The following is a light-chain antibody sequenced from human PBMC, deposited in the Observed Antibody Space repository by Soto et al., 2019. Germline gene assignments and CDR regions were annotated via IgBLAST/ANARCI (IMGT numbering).Light chain of an antibody. J-gene: IGKJ5*01. CDR2: RAS. V-gene: IGKV1-5*03. CDR1: QNISFW. Sequence: DIQMTQSPSTLSASVGDRVTITCRASQNISFWLAWYQQKSGKAPKVLMHRASNLENGVPSRFSGSGSGTEFTLTISCLQSEDFATYYCQQYYSYPPITFGQGTRLEIK. CDR3: QQYYSYPPIT.